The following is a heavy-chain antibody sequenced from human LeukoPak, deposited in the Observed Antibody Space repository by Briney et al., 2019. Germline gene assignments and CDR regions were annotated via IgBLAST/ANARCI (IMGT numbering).Heavy chain of an antibody. CDR2: IYYSGST. V-gene: IGHV4-39*07. CDR1: GDSISNFY. CDR3: ARVDYGAFNWFDP. J-gene: IGHJ5*02. Sequence: SETLSLTCAVSGDSISNFYWSWIRQPPGKGLEWIGSIYYSGSTYYNPSLKSRVTISVDTSKNQFSLKLSSVTAADTAVYYCARVDYGAFNWFDPWGQGTLVTVSS. D-gene: IGHD4-17*01.